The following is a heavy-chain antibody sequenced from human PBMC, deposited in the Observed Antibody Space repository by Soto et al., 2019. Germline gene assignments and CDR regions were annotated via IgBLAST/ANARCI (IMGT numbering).Heavy chain of an antibody. CDR3: ARDRALKNAALGVAY. D-gene: IGHD2-8*01. Sequence: QVQLVQSGAEVKKPGSSVKVSCKASGGAFDSYIVSWVRQAPGQGLEWMGRIIPMFGITNYAPKFHDRVTMTAEKSTATAYLDLSSLRSEDTAIYYFARDRALKNAALGVAYWGQGTLVNVSS. J-gene: IGHJ4*02. V-gene: IGHV1-69*08. CDR2: IIPMFGIT. CDR1: GGAFDSYI.